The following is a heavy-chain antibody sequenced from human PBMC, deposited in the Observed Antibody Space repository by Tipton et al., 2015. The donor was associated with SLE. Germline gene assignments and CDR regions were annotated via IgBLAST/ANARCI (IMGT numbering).Heavy chain of an antibody. D-gene: IGHD1-26*01. CDR1: GFPFSDYY. V-gene: IGHV3-11*04. CDR2: ISSSGSTI. Sequence: SLRLSCAASGFPFSDYYLSWIRQAPGKGLEWVSYISSSGSTIYYADSVKGRFTISRDNAKNSLYLQMNSLRAEDTAVYYCARGRGGSYSTEYFQHWGQGTLVTVSS. CDR3: ARGRGGSYSTEYFQH. J-gene: IGHJ1*01.